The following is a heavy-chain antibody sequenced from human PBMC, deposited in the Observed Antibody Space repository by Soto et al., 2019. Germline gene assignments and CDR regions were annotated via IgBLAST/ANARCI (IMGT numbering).Heavy chain of an antibody. V-gene: IGHV4-34*01. J-gene: IGHJ3*02. D-gene: IGHD3-22*01. CDR3: ARGPRITMIRGAFDI. Sequence: QVQLQQWGAGLLKPSETLSLTCAVYGGSFSGYYWSWIRQPPGKGLEWIGEINHSGSTNYNPSLKSRVTISVDTSKTQFSLKLSSVTAADTAVYYCARGPRITMIRGAFDIWGQGTMVTVSS. CDR1: GGSFSGYY. CDR2: INHSGST.